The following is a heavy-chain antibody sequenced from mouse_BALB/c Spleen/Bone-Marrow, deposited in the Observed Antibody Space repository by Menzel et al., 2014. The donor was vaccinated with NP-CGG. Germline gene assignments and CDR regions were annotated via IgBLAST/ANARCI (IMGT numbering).Heavy chain of an antibody. J-gene: IGHJ1*01. D-gene: IGHD1-1*01. V-gene: IGHV1S81*02. Sequence: VQLQQSGAELVKPGASVKLSCKASDYTFTSYWMHWVKQRPGQGLEWIGEINPSNGRTNYNEKFKSKATLTVDKSSSTAYMQLSSLTSEDSAVYFCAPYYYGSSYGFYWYFDVWGAATTFTVSS. CDR2: INPSNGRT. CDR3: APYYYGSSYGFYWYFDV. CDR1: DYTFTSYW.